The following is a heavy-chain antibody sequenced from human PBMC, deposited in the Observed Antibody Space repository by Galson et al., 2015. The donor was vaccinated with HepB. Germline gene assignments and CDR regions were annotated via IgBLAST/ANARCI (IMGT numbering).Heavy chain of an antibody. CDR2: ISWDGGRK. CDR3: AKGMGFTSGVCYRAFAN. J-gene: IGHJ4*02. D-gene: IGHD2-8*01. Sequence: SLRLSCAASGFTFDDYAMHWVRQAPGKGLEWVSSISWDGGRKDYADSVKGRLTISRDNAKNSLYLQMNSLRAEDTALYYCAKGMGFTSGVCYRAFANWGQGTLVTVSS. V-gene: IGHV3-9*01. CDR1: GFTFDDYA.